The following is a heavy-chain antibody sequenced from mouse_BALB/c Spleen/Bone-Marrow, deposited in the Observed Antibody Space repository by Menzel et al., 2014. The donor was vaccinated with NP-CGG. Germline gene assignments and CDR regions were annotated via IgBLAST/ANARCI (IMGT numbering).Heavy chain of an antibody. D-gene: IGHD2-2*01. Sequence: EVMLVESGGGLVKPGGSLKLSCAASGFAFSGYDMSWVRQTPEKRLEWVAYISSGGSNTYYPDTVKGRFTISRDNAKNTLYLQMNRLKSEDTAMYYCARRRGYAYAMDYWGQGTSVTVSS. J-gene: IGHJ4*01. CDR1: GFAFSGYD. CDR2: ISSGGSNT. V-gene: IGHV5-12-1*01. CDR3: ARRRGYAYAMDY.